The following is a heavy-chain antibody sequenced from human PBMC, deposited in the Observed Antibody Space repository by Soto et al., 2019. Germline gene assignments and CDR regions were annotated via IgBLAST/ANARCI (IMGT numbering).Heavy chain of an antibody. V-gene: IGHV1-69*06. CDR2: IIPLLGTA. CDR3: ATEGYSGSYYAY. Sequence: QVQLVQSGAEVKKPGSSVKVSCKASGGTLSNYAISWMRQAPGQGLEGMGGIIPLLGTANYAQNFQGRVTITADKSTTTAYMELSSLRSEDTAVYYCATEGYSGSYYAYWGQGTLVTVSP. CDR1: GGTLSNYA. J-gene: IGHJ4*02. D-gene: IGHD1-26*01.